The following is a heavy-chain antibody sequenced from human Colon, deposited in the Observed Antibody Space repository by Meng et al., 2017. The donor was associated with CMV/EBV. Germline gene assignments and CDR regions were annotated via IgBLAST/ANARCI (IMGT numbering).Heavy chain of an antibody. V-gene: IGHV3-74*01. Sequence: DVEVGGSGRRLSLHGGYVGLSCAASGLTFNKYWMHWVRQAPGEGLVWVARINEDGTTTNYADSVKGRFTISRDNAKNTVYLQLNSLRAEDTAVYYCVRDIRVDDYWGQGTLVTVSS. D-gene: IGHD2-15*01. J-gene: IGHJ4*02. CDR2: INEDGTTT. CDR3: VRDIRVDDY. CDR1: GLTFNKYW.